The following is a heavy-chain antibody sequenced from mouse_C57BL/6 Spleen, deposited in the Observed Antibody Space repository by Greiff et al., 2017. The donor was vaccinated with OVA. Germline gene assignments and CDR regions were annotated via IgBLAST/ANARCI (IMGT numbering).Heavy chain of an antibody. D-gene: IGHD2-1*01. J-gene: IGHJ2*01. Sequence: EVHLVESGGDLVKPGGSLKLSCAASGFTFSSYGMSWVRQTPDKRLEWVATISSGGSYTYYPDSVKGRFTISRDNAKNTLYLQMSSLKSEDTAMYYCARVYGNYGFFDYWGKGTTLTVSS. CDR2: ISSGGSYT. V-gene: IGHV5-6*01. CDR3: ARVYGNYGFFDY. CDR1: GFTFSSYG.